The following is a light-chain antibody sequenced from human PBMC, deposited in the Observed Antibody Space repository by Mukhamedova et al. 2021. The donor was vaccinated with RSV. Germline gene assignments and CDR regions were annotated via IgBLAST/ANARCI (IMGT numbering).Light chain of an antibody. J-gene: IGKJ5*01. Sequence: ATLSCRASPSVRNFVAWYQQKPGQAPRLLIYEAFNRATGIPARFSGSGSGTDFTLTISNLEPEDSAVYYCQQRNIWPPVTFGQGTR. CDR3: QQRNIWPPVT. CDR1: PSVRNF. CDR2: EAF. V-gene: IGKV3-11*01.